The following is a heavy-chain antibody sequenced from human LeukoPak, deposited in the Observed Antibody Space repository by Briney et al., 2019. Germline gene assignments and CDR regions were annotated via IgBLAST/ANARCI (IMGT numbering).Heavy chain of an antibody. CDR1: GGSISSYY. J-gene: IGHJ6*02. CDR2: IYYSGST. V-gene: IGHV4-59*01. CDR3: ARVEGATFYCYYGMDV. D-gene: IGHD1-26*01. Sequence: SETLSLTCTVAGGSISSYYWSWLRQPPGKGLEGIGYIYYSGSTNYNPSLKSLVTTSVDTSKNQFSLKLSSVTAAATAVYYCARVEGATFYCYYGMDVWGQGTTVTVSS.